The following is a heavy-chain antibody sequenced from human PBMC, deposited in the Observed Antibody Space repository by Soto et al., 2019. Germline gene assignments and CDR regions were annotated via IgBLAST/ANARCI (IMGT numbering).Heavy chain of an antibody. CDR3: ASDQGDTMFGVVIPGGDYYYGMDV. D-gene: IGHD3-3*01. CDR1: GGTFSSYA. Sequence: QVPLVQSGAEVKKPGSSVKVSCKASGGTFSSYAISWVRQAPGQGLEWMGGIIPIFGTANYEQKFQGRVKITADKSTRIAAMGLSSLRSEDTSVYYCASDQGDTMFGVVIPGGDYYYGMDVWGQGTTVTVSS. V-gene: IGHV1-69*06. CDR2: IIPIFGTA. J-gene: IGHJ6*02.